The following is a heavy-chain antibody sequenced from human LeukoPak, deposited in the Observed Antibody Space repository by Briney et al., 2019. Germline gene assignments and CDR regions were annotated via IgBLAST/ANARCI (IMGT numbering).Heavy chain of an antibody. CDR2: IRYDGSNK. CDR3: AKDGGYCSSTSCYPNSEYFDY. V-gene: IGHV3-30*02. J-gene: IGHJ4*02. CDR1: GSTFSSYG. Sequence: GGSLRLSCAASGSTFSSYGMHWVRQAPGKGLEWVAFIRYDGSNKYYADSVKGRFTISRDNSKNTLYLQMNSLRAEDTAVYYCAKDGGYCSSTSCYPNSEYFDYWGQGTLVTVSS. D-gene: IGHD2-2*03.